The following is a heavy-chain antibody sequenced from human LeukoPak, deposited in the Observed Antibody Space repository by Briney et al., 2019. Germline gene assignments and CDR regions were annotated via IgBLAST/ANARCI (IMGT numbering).Heavy chain of an antibody. V-gene: IGHV3-21*01. J-gene: IGHJ4*02. CDR2: ISSSSSYV. CDR3: ARGQDTAMVPFDY. Sequence: GGSPRHSRAASRFTPSSYRMNSGRQAPGKGLGWVSSISSSSSYVYYADSGKGRFTIARDNAKNSLYLQMNSLRAEDTAVYYCARGQDTAMVPFDYWGQGTLVTVSS. CDR1: RFTPSSYR. D-gene: IGHD5-18*01.